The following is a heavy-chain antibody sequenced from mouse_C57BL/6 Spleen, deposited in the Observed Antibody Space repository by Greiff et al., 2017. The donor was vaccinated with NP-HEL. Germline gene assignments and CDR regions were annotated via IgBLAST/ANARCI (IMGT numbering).Heavy chain of an antibody. CDR3: ARQGGDSNNAMDY. V-gene: IGHV2-6-1*01. Sequence: VQLQQSGPGLVAPSQSLSITCTVSGFSLTSYGVHWVRQPPGKGLEWLVVIWSDGSTTYNSALKSRLSISKDNSKSQVFLKMNSLQTDDTAMYYGARQGGDSNNAMDYWGQGTSATVSS. D-gene: IGHD2-5*01. CDR2: IWSDGST. J-gene: IGHJ4*01. CDR1: GFSLTSYG.